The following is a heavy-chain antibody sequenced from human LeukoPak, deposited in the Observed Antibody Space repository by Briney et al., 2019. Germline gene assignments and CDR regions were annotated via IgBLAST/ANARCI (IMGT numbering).Heavy chain of an antibody. CDR2: IYHSGST. CDR3: ARHLVIRYSGYDRILDAFDI. V-gene: IGHV4-30-2*01. J-gene: IGHJ3*02. D-gene: IGHD5-12*01. Sequence: SQTLSLTCTVSGGSISSGGYYWSWIRQPPGKGLEWIGYIYHSGSTYYNPSLKSRVTISVDRSKNQFSLKLSSVTAADTAVYYCARHLVIRYSGYDRILDAFDIWGQGTTVTVSS. CDR1: GGSISSGGYY.